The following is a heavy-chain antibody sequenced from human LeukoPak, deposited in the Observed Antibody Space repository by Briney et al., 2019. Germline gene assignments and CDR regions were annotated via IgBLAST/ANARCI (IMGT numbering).Heavy chain of an antibody. V-gene: IGHV3-23*01. CDR2: IRSNGETT. Sequence: GGSLRLSCAASGFTFGSIAMTWVRQAPGKGLEWVSTIRSNGETTYNADSVKGRFTISRDNSKKTLYLQLNSLRVEDTAIYYCAKGQELDDGVFDSWGQGTLVTVSS. J-gene: IGHJ4*02. CDR3: AKGQELDDGVFDS. CDR1: GFTFGSIA. D-gene: IGHD1-1*01.